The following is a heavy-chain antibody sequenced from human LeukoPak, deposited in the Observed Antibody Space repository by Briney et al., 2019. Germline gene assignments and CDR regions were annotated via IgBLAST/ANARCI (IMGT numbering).Heavy chain of an antibody. Sequence: GASVKVSCKTSGYTFTSYAISWVRQAPGQGLECTGWISTYTGNTDYAQKLQGRVTMTTDTSTSTAYMELRSLRSDDTAVYYCARDPGYGGKKGNFDYWGQGTLVTVSS. J-gene: IGHJ4*02. D-gene: IGHD4-23*01. CDR2: ISTYTGNT. CDR3: ARDPGYGGKKGNFDY. CDR1: GYTFTSYA. V-gene: IGHV1-18*01.